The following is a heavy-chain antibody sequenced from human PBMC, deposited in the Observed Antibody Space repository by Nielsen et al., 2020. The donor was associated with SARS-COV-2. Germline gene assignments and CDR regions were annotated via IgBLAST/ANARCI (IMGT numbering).Heavy chain of an antibody. CDR3: ARGKRSYSGSFLNYYYYYYMDV. CDR2: IDHSGST. J-gene: IGHJ6*03. D-gene: IGHD1-14*01. V-gene: IGHV4-34*01. Sequence: IRQPPGKGLEWIGEIDHSGSTSYNPSLKSRVTMSVDTSKNQFSLTLNSVTAADTAVYFCARGKRSYSGSFLNYYYYYYMDVWGKGTTVTVSS.